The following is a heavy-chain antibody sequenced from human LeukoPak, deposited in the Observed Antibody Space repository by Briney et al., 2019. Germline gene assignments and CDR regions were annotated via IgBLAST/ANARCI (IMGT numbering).Heavy chain of an antibody. V-gene: IGHV4-39*01. CDR3: ARPDDYGVNWFDP. Sequence: SQTLSLTRTVSVGSISSSSSYWGWIRQPPGKGLEWIGSIYYSGSTSYNPSLKNRATISAGTSTNQSSRKPMSPTPADPAVNYRARPDDYGVNWFDPWGQGTLVTASS. CDR1: VGSISSSSSY. D-gene: IGHD4-17*01. CDR2: IYYSGST. J-gene: IGHJ5*02.